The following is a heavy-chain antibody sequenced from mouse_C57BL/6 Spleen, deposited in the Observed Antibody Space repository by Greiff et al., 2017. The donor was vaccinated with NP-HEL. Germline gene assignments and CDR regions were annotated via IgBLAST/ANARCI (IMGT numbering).Heavy chain of an antibody. CDR1: GYTFTSYW. J-gene: IGHJ3*01. V-gene: IGHV1-69*01. CDR3: ARWETWFAY. Sequence: VQLQESGAELVMPGASVKLSCKASGYTFTSYWMHWVKQRPGQGLEWIGEIDPSDSYTNYNQKFKGKSTLTVDKSSSTAYMQLSSLTSEDSAVYYCARWETWFAYWGQGTLVTVSA. CDR2: IDPSDSYT. D-gene: IGHD4-1*01.